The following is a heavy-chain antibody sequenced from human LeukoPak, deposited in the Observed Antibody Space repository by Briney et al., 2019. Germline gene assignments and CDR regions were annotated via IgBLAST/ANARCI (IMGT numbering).Heavy chain of an antibody. J-gene: IGHJ3*02. CDR1: GFTFSSYW. V-gene: IGHV3-74*01. Sequence: GGSLRLSCTASGFTFSSYWMHWVRQAPGKGLVWVSRINSDGSTTNYADSVKGRFTISRDNAKNTLYLQMNSLRAEDTAVYYCARGHIVADAFDIWGQGTMVTVSS. D-gene: IGHD5-12*01. CDR3: ARGHIVADAFDI. CDR2: INSDGSTT.